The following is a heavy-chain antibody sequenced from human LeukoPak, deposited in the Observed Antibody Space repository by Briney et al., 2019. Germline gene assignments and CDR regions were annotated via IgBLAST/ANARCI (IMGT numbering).Heavy chain of an antibody. V-gene: IGHV1-18*01. Sequence: ASVKASCKASGYTFNHHGISWVRQAPGQGLEWMGWVSCFNGDTHYAQKFQCRVTMTRDTSTTTAYMELRSLRSDDTALYYCARDPTNTSGRYAYFDFWGQGTLVTVSS. CDR2: VSCFNGDT. CDR3: ARDPTNTSGRYAYFDF. D-gene: IGHD6-19*01. CDR1: GYTFNHHG. J-gene: IGHJ4*02.